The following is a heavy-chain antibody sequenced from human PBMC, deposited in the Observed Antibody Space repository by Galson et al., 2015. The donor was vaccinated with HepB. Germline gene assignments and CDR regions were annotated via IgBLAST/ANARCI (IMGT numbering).Heavy chain of an antibody. CDR3: ASSYHVDTAMVTNSIFDY. CDR2: IYYSGST. Sequence: LSLTCTVSGGSISSSSYYWGWIRQPPGKGLEWIGRIYYSGSTYYNPSLKSRVTISVDTSKNQFSLKLSSVTAADTVVYYCASSYHVDTAMVTNSIFDYWGQGTLVTVSS. D-gene: IGHD5-18*01. J-gene: IGHJ4*02. CDR1: GGSISSSSYY. V-gene: IGHV4-39*01.